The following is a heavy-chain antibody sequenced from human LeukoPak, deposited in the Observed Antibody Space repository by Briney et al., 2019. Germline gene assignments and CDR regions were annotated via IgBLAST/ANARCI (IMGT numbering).Heavy chain of an antibody. CDR1: GYTFTGYY. CDR3: ARAAAVRWANPNDMGY. V-gene: IGHV1-2*02. CDR2: INPNSGGT. Sequence: ASVKVSCKASGYTFTGYYMHWVRQAPGQGLEWMGWINPNSGGTNYAQKFQGRVTMTRDTSISTAYMELSRPRSDDTAVYYCARAAAVRWANPNDMGYWGQGTLVTVSS. J-gene: IGHJ4*02. D-gene: IGHD6-13*01.